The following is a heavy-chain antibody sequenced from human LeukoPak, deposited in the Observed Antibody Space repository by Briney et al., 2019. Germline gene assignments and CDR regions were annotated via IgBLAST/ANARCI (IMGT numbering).Heavy chain of an antibody. V-gene: IGHV4-31*03. CDR2: IYYSGST. Sequence: PSQTLSLTCTVSGGFISSGGYYWSWIRQHPGKGLEWIGYIYYSGSTYYNPSLKSRVTISVDTSKNQFSLKLSSVTAADTAVYYCARDYRDGVAKLYYFDYWGQGTLVTVSS. CDR1: GGFISSGGYY. D-gene: IGHD5-24*01. J-gene: IGHJ4*02. CDR3: ARDYRDGVAKLYYFDY.